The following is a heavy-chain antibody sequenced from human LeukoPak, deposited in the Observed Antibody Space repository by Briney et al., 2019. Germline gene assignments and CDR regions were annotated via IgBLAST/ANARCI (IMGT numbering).Heavy chain of an antibody. V-gene: IGHV1-2*02. J-gene: IGHJ4*02. Sequence: ASVKVSCKASGYTFTGYYMHWVRQAPGQGLEWMGWINPNSGGTNYAQKFQGRVTMTRDTSISTAYMELSRLRSDDTAVYYCAREDCSGGSCYSYCFDYWGQGTLVTVSS. CDR2: INPNSGGT. CDR3: AREDCSGGSCYSYCFDY. D-gene: IGHD2-15*01. CDR1: GYTFTGYY.